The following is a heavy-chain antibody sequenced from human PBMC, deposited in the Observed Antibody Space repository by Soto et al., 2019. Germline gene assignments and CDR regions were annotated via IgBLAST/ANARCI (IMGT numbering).Heavy chain of an antibody. D-gene: IGHD3-10*01. J-gene: IGHJ6*02. V-gene: IGHV3-48*03. Sequence: GGSLRLSFAASGFTFSSYEMNWVRQAPGKGLEWVSYISSSGSTIYYADSVKGRFTISRDNAKNSLYLQMNSLRAEDTAVYYCARDINPLLLGYYYGMDVWGQGTTVTVSS. CDR1: GFTFSSYE. CDR3: ARDINPLLLGYYYGMDV. CDR2: ISSSGSTI.